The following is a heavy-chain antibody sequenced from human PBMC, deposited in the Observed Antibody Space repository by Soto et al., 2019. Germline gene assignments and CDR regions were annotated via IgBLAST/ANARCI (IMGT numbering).Heavy chain of an antibody. Sequence: SVKVSCKASGGTFSSYAISWVRQAPGQGLEWMGGINPIFGTANYAQKFQGRVTITADESTSTAYMELSSLRSEDTAVDYCVNTVVTCWFAPWGQGTLVTVSS. CDR2: INPIFGTA. CDR1: GGTFSSYA. CDR3: VNTVVTCWFAP. J-gene: IGHJ5*02. V-gene: IGHV1-69*13. D-gene: IGHD2-21*02.